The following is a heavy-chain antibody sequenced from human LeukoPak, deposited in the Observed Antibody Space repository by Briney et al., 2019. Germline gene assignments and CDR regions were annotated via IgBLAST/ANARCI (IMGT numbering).Heavy chain of an antibody. CDR2: ISYDGSNK. CDR1: GFTFSSYG. CDR3: AKARYSGWYERGYYGMDV. Sequence: PGGSLRLSCAASGFTFSSYGMHWVRQAPGKGLEWVAVISYDGSNKYYADSVKGRFTISRDNSKNTLYLQMNSLRAEDTAVYYCAKARYSGWYERGYYGMDVWGQGTTVTVSS. D-gene: IGHD6-19*01. V-gene: IGHV3-30*18. J-gene: IGHJ6*02.